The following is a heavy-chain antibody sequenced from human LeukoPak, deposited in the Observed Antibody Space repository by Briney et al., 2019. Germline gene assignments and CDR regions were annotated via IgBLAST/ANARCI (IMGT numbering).Heavy chain of an antibody. CDR1: GFTFSSYW. D-gene: IGHD3-22*01. CDR2: IQQDGTEK. CDR3: ARVLVVVDP. Sequence: PGGSLRLSCADSGFTFSSYWMTWVRQAPGKGLEWVANIQQDGTEKYYLDSVKGRFTISRDNAKNSLYLQMNSLRAEDTAVYYCARVLVVVDPWGQGTLVTVSS. V-gene: IGHV3-7*01. J-gene: IGHJ5*02.